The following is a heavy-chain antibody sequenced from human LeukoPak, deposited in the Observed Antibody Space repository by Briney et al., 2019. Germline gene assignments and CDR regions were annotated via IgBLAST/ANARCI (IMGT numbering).Heavy chain of an antibody. J-gene: IGHJ4*02. V-gene: IGHV4-39*07. CDR2: LSPSGGT. CDR1: GDSITRASHY. Sequence: SETLSLTCLVLGDSITRASHYWGWIRQPPGKGLEWLGSLSPSGGTYHNPSLKSRVTISVDMSKNQFSLKMTSVTAADTAVYFCARLAYYLDSSGYYVYYFANWGQGTPVTVSS. D-gene: IGHD3-22*01. CDR3: ARLAYYLDSSGYYVYYFAN.